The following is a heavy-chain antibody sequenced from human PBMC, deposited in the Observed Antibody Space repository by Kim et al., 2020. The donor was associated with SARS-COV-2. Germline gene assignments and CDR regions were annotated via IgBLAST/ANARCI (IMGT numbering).Heavy chain of an antibody. Sequence: GGSLRLSCAVSGIPFSNAWFNWVRQSPGKGLEWVGRIKSKTDGGTADLAAPVKGRFAISRDDSKNTLSLLMNNVETDDSDVYYCTTVSMRWGQGTLVTVSS. J-gene: IGHJ4*02. D-gene: IGHD2-2*01. CDR1: GIPFSNAW. CDR3: TTVSMR. V-gene: IGHV3-15*01. CDR2: IKSKTDGGTA.